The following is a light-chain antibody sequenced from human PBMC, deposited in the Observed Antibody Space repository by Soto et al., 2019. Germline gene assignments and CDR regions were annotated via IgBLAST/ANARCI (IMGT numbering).Light chain of an antibody. V-gene: IGLV2-14*01. CDR2: EVS. Sequence: LTQPASVSGSPGQSITISCTGTSSGVGGYNYVSWYQHHPGKAPKLMIYEVSNRPSGVSNRFSGSKSGNTASLTISGLQAEDEADYYCSSYTSSSTYVFGTGTKVTVL. CDR1: SSGVGGYNY. J-gene: IGLJ1*01. CDR3: SSYTSSSTYV.